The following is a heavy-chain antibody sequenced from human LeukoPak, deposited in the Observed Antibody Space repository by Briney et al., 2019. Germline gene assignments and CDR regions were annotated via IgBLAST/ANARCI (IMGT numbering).Heavy chain of an antibody. J-gene: IGHJ5*02. D-gene: IGHD3-22*01. Sequence: SVKVSCKASGFTFTSSAMQWLRQARGQRLEWIGWIFVGSGNTNYAQKFQERVTITSDMSTSTAYMELSSLRSEDTAVYYCARSGYYDSSAYHPGWFDPWGQGTLVTVSS. V-gene: IGHV1-58*02. CDR2: IFVGSGNT. CDR1: GFTFTSSA. CDR3: ARSGYYDSSAYHPGWFDP.